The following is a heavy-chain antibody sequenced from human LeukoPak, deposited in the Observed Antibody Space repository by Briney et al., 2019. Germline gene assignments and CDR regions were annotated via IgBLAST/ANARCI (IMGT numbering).Heavy chain of an antibody. D-gene: IGHD4-11*01. CDR2: IYYSGST. V-gene: IGHV4-59*01. CDR3: AGVTVGHYFDY. J-gene: IGHJ4*02. Sequence: ETLSLTCTVSGGSISSYYWSWIRQPPGKGLEWIGYIYYSGSTNYNPSLKSRVTISVDTSKNQFSLKLSSVTAADTAVYYCAGVTVGHYFDYWGQGTLVTVSS. CDR1: GGSISSYY.